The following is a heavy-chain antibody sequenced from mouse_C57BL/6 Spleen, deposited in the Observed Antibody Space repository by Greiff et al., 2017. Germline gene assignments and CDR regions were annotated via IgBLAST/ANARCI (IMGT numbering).Heavy chain of an antibody. J-gene: IGHJ1*03. Sequence: EVKLVESGGGLVKPGGSLKLSCAASGFTFSSYAMSWVRQTPEKRLEWVATISDGGSYTYYPDNVKGRFTISRDNAKNNLYLQMSHLKSEDTAMYYCARGGGDGSSPWVDVWGTGTTVTVAS. V-gene: IGHV5-4*03. CDR3: ARGGGDGSSPWVDV. D-gene: IGHD1-1*01. CDR1: GFTFSSYA. CDR2: ISDGGSYT.